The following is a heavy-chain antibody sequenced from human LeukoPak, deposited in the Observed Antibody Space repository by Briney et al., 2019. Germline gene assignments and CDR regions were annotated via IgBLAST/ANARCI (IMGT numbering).Heavy chain of an antibody. CDR3: ARDDCSGGSCYYYGMDV. V-gene: IGHV3-74*01. D-gene: IGHD2-15*01. CDR2: IKSDGSDT. CDR1: GFTFSTYW. J-gene: IGHJ6*02. Sequence: GGSLRLSCAASGFTFSTYWMHWVRQAPGEGLVWVSRIKSDGSDTSYADSVKGRFTISRDNAKNTLYLQMNSLRAEDTAVYYCARDDCSGGSCYYYGMDVWGQGTTVTVSS.